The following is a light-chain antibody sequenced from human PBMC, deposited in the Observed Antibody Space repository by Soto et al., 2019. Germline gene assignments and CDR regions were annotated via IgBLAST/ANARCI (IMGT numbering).Light chain of an antibody. CDR1: QSISSY. Sequence: DIQMTQSPSSLSASVGDRVTITCRASQSISSYLNWYQQKPGKAPKLLIYAASSLQSGVPSRFSGSGSGTDFTLIISSLQPEDFATYYCQQSYSTPPLTFGQGTKVEIK. J-gene: IGKJ1*01. CDR2: AAS. CDR3: QQSYSTPPLT. V-gene: IGKV1-39*01.